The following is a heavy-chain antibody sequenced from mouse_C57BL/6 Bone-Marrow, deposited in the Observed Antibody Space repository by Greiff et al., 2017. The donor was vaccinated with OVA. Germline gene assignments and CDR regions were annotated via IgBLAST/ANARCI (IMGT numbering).Heavy chain of an antibody. Sequence: DVQLVESGGDLVKPGGSLKLSCAASGFTFSSYGMSWVRQTPDKRLEWVATISSGGSYTYYPDSVKGRFTISRDNAKNTLYLQMSSLKSEDTAMYYCARHHQIYYYGSSWAYWGQGTLVTVSA. CDR1: GFTFSSYG. CDR2: ISSGGSYT. CDR3: ARHHQIYYYGSSWAY. J-gene: IGHJ3*01. D-gene: IGHD1-1*01. V-gene: IGHV5-6*01.